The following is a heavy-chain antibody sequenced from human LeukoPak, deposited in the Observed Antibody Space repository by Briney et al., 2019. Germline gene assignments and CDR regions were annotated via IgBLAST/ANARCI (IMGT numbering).Heavy chain of an antibody. D-gene: IGHD2-15*01. Sequence: GGSLRLSCTASGFIFNDFWMSWVRQAPGEGLEWVSYISSSGSTIYYADSVKGRSTISRDNAKNSLYLQMNSLRAEDTAVYYCARSPRRLRDIVVVVAANYWGQGTLVTVSS. V-gene: IGHV3-11*01. CDR1: GFIFNDFW. CDR2: ISSSGSTI. J-gene: IGHJ4*02. CDR3: ARSPRRLRDIVVVVAANY.